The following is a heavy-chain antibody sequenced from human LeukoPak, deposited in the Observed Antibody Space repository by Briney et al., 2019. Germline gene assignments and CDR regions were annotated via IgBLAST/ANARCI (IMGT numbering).Heavy chain of an antibody. J-gene: IGHJ4*02. CDR1: GGSISSYY. D-gene: IGHD5-18*01. Sequence: PSETLSLTCTVSGGSISSYYWSWIRQPPGKGLEWIGYIYYSGSTNYNPSLKSRVTISVDTSKNQFSLKLSSVTAADTAAYYCASSPYSLLFDYWGQGTLVTVSS. CDR2: IYYSGST. V-gene: IGHV4-59*01. CDR3: ASSPYSLLFDY.